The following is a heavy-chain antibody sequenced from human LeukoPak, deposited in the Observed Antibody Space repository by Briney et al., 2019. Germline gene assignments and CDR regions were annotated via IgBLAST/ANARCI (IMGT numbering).Heavy chain of an antibody. CDR1: GFTFSTYW. Sequence: PGGSLRLSCAASGFTFSTYWMHWVRQAPGKGLVWVSRINSDGSSTIYADSMKGRFTISRDNAKNTLYLQMNSLRAEDTAVYYCATSRGNWFDPWGQGTLVTVSS. V-gene: IGHV3-74*01. J-gene: IGHJ5*02. CDR3: ATSRGNWFDP. CDR2: INSDGSST. D-gene: IGHD3-10*01.